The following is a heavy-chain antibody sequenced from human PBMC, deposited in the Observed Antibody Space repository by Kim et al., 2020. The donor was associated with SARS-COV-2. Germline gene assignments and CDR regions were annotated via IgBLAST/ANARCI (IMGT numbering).Heavy chain of an antibody. V-gene: IGHV3-7*01. J-gene: IGHJ4*02. CDR3: ARQEHDFGDFYFDL. Sequence: YVDSVKGRFTISRDNAKNSLYLQMNRMRAEDTAVFYCARQEHDFGDFYFDLWGQGTLVTVSS. D-gene: IGHD4-17*01.